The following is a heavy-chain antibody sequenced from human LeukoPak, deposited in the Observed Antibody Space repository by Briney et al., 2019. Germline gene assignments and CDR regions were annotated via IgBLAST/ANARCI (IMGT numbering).Heavy chain of an antibody. Sequence: AGGSLRLSCAASGFTFSSYGMHWVRQAPGKGLGWAAVIWYDGSNKYYADSVKGRFTISRDNSKNTLYLQMNSLRAEDTAVYYCARDGAAAPTNYGMDVWGQGTTVTVSS. V-gene: IGHV3-33*01. CDR2: IWYDGSNK. CDR1: GFTFSSYG. J-gene: IGHJ6*02. CDR3: ARDGAAAPTNYGMDV. D-gene: IGHD2-2*01.